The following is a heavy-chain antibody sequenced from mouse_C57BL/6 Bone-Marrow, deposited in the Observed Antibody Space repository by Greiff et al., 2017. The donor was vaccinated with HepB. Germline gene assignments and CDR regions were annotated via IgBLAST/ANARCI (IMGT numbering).Heavy chain of an antibody. CDR2: ITHSGET. J-gene: IGHJ1*03. V-gene: IGHV12-3*01. CDR1: GFPITSGYY. Sequence: QVQLKESGPGLVKPSQSLFLTCSITGFPITSGYYWIWIRQSPGKPLEWMGYITHSGETFYNPSLQSPISITRETSKNQFFLQLNSVTTEDTAMYYCAGATVSRGYFDVWGTGTTVTVSS. CDR3: AGATVSRGYFDV.